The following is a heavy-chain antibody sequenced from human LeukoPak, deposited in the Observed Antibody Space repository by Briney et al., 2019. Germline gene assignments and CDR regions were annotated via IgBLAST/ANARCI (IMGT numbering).Heavy chain of an antibody. CDR1: GFTFSTYA. Sequence: GGSLRLSCAASGFTFSTYAMSWVRQAPGKGLEWVSVISGSGGSTYYADSVKGRFTISRDNSKNTLYLQMNSLRAGDTAVYYCAKAMGATLFDYWGQGTLVTVSS. J-gene: IGHJ4*02. D-gene: IGHD1-26*01. CDR2: ISGSGGST. CDR3: AKAMGATLFDY. V-gene: IGHV3-23*01.